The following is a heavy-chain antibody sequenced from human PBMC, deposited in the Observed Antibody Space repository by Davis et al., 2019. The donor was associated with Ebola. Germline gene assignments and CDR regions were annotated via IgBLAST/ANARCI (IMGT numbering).Heavy chain of an antibody. V-gene: IGHV3-21*01. CDR3: ARDRYSSGFFDY. D-gene: IGHD6-19*01. Sequence: GESLKTSCAASGFTFSSYEMNWVRQAPGKGLEWVSSISSSSSYIYYADSVKGRFTISRHNAKNSLYLQMNSLRAEDTAVYYCARDRYSSGFFDYWGQGTLVTVSS. CDR1: GFTFSSYE. CDR2: ISSSSSYI. J-gene: IGHJ4*02.